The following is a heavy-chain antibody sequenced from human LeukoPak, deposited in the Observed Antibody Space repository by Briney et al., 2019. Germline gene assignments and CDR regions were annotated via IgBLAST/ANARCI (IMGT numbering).Heavy chain of an antibody. CDR2: RNPNSGNK. Sequence: AASVNVSCQSSGYTFTSYDINWVRQAGGQGLEGMGWRNPNSGNKRYPQKFQGRVTMTRNTSIGTAYMELSSLRSEDTAVYYCARTGYCSSTSCYTFHYYYYYGMDVWGQGTTVTVSS. D-gene: IGHD2-2*02. V-gene: IGHV1-8*01. J-gene: IGHJ6*02. CDR3: ARTGYCSSTSCYTFHYYYYYGMDV. CDR1: GYTFTSYD.